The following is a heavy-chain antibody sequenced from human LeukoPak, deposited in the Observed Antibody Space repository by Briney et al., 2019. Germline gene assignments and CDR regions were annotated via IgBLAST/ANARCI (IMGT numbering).Heavy chain of an antibody. CDR2: ISSRSSHI. Sequence: PGGSLKLSCEGFGFTFRSYSINWVPQAPGKGLKWVYSISSRSSHIYYADSLKGRFTISRDNAKNSLYLQMNSLRGEDTAVYYCARDHRRGTEYSSSSRWFDPWGQGTLVTVSS. J-gene: IGHJ5*02. V-gene: IGHV3-21*01. CDR1: GFTFRSYS. CDR3: ARDHRRGTEYSSSSRWFDP. D-gene: IGHD6-6*01.